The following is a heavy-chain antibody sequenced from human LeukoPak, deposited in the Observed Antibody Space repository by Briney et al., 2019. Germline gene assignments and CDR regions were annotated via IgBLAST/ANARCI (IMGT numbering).Heavy chain of an antibody. CDR2: FDPEDGET. Sequence: ASVKVSCKVSGYTLTELSMHWVRQAPGKGLEWMGGFDPEDGETIYAQKFQGRVTMTEDTSTDTAYMELSSLRSEDTAVYYCATVYYGSGSYYNVHLFDAFDIWGQGTMVTVSS. J-gene: IGHJ3*02. V-gene: IGHV1-24*01. D-gene: IGHD3-10*01. CDR1: GYTLTELS. CDR3: ATVYYGSGSYYNVHLFDAFDI.